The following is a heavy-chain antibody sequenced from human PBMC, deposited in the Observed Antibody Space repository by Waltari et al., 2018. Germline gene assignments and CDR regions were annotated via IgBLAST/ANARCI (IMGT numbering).Heavy chain of an antibody. D-gene: IGHD2-15*01. Sequence: QVQLVQSGAEVKKPGASVKVSCRVSGYSLTESALHWVRQAPGKGLEWLGGCDPRYGGAVYAQEFQRRVTMTEDTSKDTAYMELSSLTYEDTAVYYCTRDRVGYCSGGTCYSRWFDPWGQGTLVTVSS. CDR2: CDPRYGGA. V-gene: IGHV1-24*01. J-gene: IGHJ5*02. CDR3: TRDRVGYCSGGTCYSRWFDP. CDR1: GYSLTESA.